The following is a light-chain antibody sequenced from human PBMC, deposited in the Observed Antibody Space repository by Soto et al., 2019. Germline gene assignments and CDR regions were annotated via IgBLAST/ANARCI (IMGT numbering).Light chain of an antibody. CDR1: QSVSSY. J-gene: IGKJ2*01. CDR3: QQRTNWPRLYT. Sequence: EIVLTQSPATLSLSPGERATLSCRASQSVSSYLAWYQQKPGQAPRLLICDASNRATGIPARFSGSGSWTDFPLTICSLEPEVFSVYYCQQRTNWPRLYTFGQGTKLEIK. CDR2: DAS. V-gene: IGKV3-11*01.